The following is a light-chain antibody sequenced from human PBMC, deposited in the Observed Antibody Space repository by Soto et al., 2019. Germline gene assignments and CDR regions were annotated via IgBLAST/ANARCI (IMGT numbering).Light chain of an antibody. J-gene: IGLJ3*02. CDR2: GVS. CDR1: SSDIGRYDS. CDR3: SSYTSTSTVV. Sequence: QSVLTQPASVSGSPGQSITISCTGTSSDIGRYDSVSWYQQHPGKAPKLMIFGVSIRPSGLSDRFSDSKSGNTASLSISGLHAEDEPDYYCSSYTSTSTVVFARGTQLTVL. V-gene: IGLV2-14*01.